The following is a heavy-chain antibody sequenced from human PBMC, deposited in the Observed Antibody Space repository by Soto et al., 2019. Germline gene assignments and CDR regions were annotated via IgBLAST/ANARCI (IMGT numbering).Heavy chain of an antibody. D-gene: IGHD2-2*01. V-gene: IGHV3-30-3*01. Sequence: SXGSLRLSCSASGFTFSSYAMHWVRQAPGKGLEWVAVISYDGSNKYYADSVKGRFTISRDNSKNTLYLQMNSLRAEDTAVYYCARDICSSTSCYVYYGMDDWGQGTTVTVSS. CDR3: ARDICSSTSCYVYYGMDD. CDR1: GFTFSSYA. J-gene: IGHJ6*02. CDR2: ISYDGSNK.